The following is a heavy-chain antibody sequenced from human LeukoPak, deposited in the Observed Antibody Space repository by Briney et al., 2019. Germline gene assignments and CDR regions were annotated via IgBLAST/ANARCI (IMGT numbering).Heavy chain of an antibody. CDR1: GFTFSSYG. Sequence: PGGSLRLSCTVSGFTFSSYGMHWVRQAPGKGLEWVAFIRYDGSNKYYADSVKGRFTISRDNSKNTLYLQMNSLRAEDTAVYYCAKDFQIVANYYYYYMDVWGKGTTVTISS. V-gene: IGHV3-30*02. D-gene: IGHD2-15*01. CDR3: AKDFQIVANYYYYYMDV. CDR2: IRYDGSNK. J-gene: IGHJ6*03.